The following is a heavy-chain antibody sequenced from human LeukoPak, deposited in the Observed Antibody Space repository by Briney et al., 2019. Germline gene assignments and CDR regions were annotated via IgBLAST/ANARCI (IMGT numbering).Heavy chain of an antibody. D-gene: IGHD3-22*01. CDR1: GGTFNSYA. CDR3: ARHSGYHSTTHLDY. V-gene: IGHV1-69*13. J-gene: IGHJ4*02. Sequence: SVKVSCKTSGGTFNSYAISWVRQAPGQGLEWMGGIIAIFRTANYAQKFQGRVTITADEFMSTVYMELSSLRSEDTAVYYCARHSGYHSTTHLDYWGQGALVTVSS. CDR2: IIAIFRTA.